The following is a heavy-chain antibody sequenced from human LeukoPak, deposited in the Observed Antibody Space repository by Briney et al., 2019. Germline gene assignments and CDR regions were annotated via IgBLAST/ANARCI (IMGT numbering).Heavy chain of an antibody. Sequence: ASVKVSCKASGYTFTSYAMHWVRQAPGQGLEWMGWISAYNGNTNYAQKLQGRVTMTTDTSTGTAYMELRSLRSDDTAVYYCAGSSWYPNWFDPWGQGTLVTVPS. D-gene: IGHD6-13*01. CDR3: AGSSWYPNWFDP. J-gene: IGHJ5*02. CDR1: GYTFTSYA. V-gene: IGHV1-18*01. CDR2: ISAYNGNT.